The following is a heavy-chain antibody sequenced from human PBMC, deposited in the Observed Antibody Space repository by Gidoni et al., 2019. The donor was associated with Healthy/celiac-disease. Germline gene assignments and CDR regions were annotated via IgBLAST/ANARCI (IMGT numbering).Heavy chain of an antibody. CDR3: TTDHHCGGDCYSIAFDI. CDR2: IKSNTDGGTT. D-gene: IGHD2-21*02. V-gene: IGHV3-15*01. J-gene: IGHJ3*02. CDR1: GFTFSNAW. Sequence: EVQLVESGGGLVKPGGSLRLSCAASGFTFSNAWISWVRQATGKGQEWVGRIKSNTDGGTTDYAAPVKGRFTISRDDSKNTLYLQMNSLKTEDTAVYYCTTDHHCGGDCYSIAFDIWGQGTMVTV.